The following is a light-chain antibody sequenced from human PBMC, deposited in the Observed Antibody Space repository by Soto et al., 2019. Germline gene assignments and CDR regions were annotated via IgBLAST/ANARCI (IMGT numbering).Light chain of an antibody. Sequence: DIQMTQSPSTLSASVGDRVTITCRASQSISIWLAWYQQKPGKAPKILIYKASSLESGVPSRFSGSGSGTDFTLTISSLQPEDVAAYYCQKYNSAPLTFGGGTKVDIK. J-gene: IGKJ4*01. V-gene: IGKV1-5*03. CDR1: QSISIW. CDR3: QKYNSAPLT. CDR2: KAS.